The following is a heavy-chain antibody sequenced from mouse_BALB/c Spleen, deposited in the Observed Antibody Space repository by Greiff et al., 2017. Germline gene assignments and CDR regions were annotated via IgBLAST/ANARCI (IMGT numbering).Heavy chain of an antibody. V-gene: IGHV1S81*02. J-gene: IGHJ3*01. Sequence: QVQLKQSGAELVKPGASVKLSCKASGYTFTSYYMYWVKQRPGQGLEWIGEINPSNGGTNFNEKFKSKATLTVDKSSSTAYMQLSSLTSEDSAVYYCTRSQNYYGSSYVAYWGQGTLVTVSA. CDR2: INPSNGGT. CDR1: GYTFTSYY. CDR3: TRSQNYYGSSYVAY. D-gene: IGHD1-1*01.